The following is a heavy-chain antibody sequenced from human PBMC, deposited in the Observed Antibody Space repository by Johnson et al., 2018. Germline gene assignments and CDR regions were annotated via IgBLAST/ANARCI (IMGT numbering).Heavy chain of an antibody. CDR2: ISGSGGST. CDR1: GFTFSSYA. CDR3: AKDLPYYDFWSGYYTTDYYYGMDV. D-gene: IGHD3-3*01. J-gene: IGHJ6*02. Sequence: VQLVESGGGLVQPGGSLRLSCAASGFTFSSYAMSWVRQAPGKGLAWVSAISGSGGSTYYADSVKGRFTISSDNSKNTLYLQTQSLRAEDTAVYYCAKDLPYYDFWSGYYTTDYYYGMDVWGQGTTVNVSS. V-gene: IGHV3-23*04.